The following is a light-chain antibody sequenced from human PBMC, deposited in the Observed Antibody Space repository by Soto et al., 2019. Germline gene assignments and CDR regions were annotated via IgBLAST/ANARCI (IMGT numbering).Light chain of an antibody. Sequence: QSALTQPPSASGSPGQSVTISCTGSSSDVGGYNYVSWYQQHPGKAPILMIYEVSKRPSGLPDRLSGSKSADTSSLTVSGLQAKYEADYYCSSYGGTSTLVVGGRTQVTV. V-gene: IGLV2-8*01. J-gene: IGLJ2*01. CDR1: SSDVGGYNY. CDR2: EVS. CDR3: SSYGGTSTLV.